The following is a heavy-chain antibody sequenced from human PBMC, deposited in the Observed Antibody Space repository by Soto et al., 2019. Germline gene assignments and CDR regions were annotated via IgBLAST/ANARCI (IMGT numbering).Heavy chain of an antibody. CDR1: GFTFSSYG. J-gene: IGHJ3*02. Sequence: GGSLRLSCAASGFTFSSYGMHWVRKDPGKGLEWVAVIWYDGSNKYYADPVKGRFTISRDNSKNTLYLQMNSLRAEDTAVYYCASLYDSSGYYSRAFDIWGQGTMVTVSS. D-gene: IGHD3-22*01. CDR3: ASLYDSSGYYSRAFDI. CDR2: IWYDGSNK. V-gene: IGHV3-33*01.